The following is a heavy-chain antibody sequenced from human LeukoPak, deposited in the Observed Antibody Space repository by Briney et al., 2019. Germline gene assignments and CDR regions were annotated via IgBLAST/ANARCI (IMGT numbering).Heavy chain of an antibody. CDR3: ASGVSGSRNFDY. V-gene: IGHV3-74*01. CDR1: GFTFSNFW. CDR2: IDTDGSST. J-gene: IGHJ4*02. D-gene: IGHD3-10*01. Sequence: GGSLRLSCAASGFTFSNFWMHWVRHAPGKGLVWVSRIDTDGSSTTYADSVKGRFTISRDNAKNTLYLQMNSLRAEDTAVYYCASGVSGSRNFDYWGQGTLVTVS.